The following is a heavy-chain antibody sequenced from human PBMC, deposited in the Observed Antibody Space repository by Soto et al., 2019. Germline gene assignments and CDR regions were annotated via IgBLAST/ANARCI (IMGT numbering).Heavy chain of an antibody. CDR3: ARTIWRDSTGYYSPPFYL. CDR2: IWYDGSNK. D-gene: IGHD3-22*01. J-gene: IGHJ5*02. Sequence: GGSLRLSCAASGFTFSSYGMHWVRQAPGKGLEWVTLIWYDGSNKYYADSVKGRSTISRDNSKNTVYLQMNSLRAEDTAVYYCARTIWRDSTGYYSPPFYLWGQGTLVTVSA. CDR1: GFTFSSYG. V-gene: IGHV3-33*03.